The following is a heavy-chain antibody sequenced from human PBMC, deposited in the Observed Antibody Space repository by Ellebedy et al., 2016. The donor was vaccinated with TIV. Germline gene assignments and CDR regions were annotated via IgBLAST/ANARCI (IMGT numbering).Heavy chain of an antibody. J-gene: IGHJ4*02. CDR1: GSSISSGYY. Sequence: MPSETLSLTCSVSGSSISSGYYWGWIRQPPGRGLEWIGSMFHSGSTYYSPSLKSRVTISVDTSKNQLSLRLRSVTAADTAVYYCARGQLVVGYWGQGTLVTVSS. D-gene: IGHD6-13*01. V-gene: IGHV4-38-2*02. CDR2: MFHSGST. CDR3: ARGQLVVGY.